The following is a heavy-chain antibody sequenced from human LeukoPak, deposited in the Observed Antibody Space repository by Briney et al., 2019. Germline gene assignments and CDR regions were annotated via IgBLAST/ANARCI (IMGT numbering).Heavy chain of an antibody. CDR3: AKDPPGYCSGGSCYASFDY. D-gene: IGHD2-15*01. V-gene: IGHV3-23*01. Sequence: QSGGSLRLSCAASGFTFSSYAMSWVRQAPGKGLEWVSAISGSGGSTYYADSVKGRFTISRDNSKSTLYLQMNSLRAEDTAVYYCAKDPPGYCSGGSCYASFDYWGQGTLVTVSS. J-gene: IGHJ4*02. CDR2: ISGSGGST. CDR1: GFTFSSYA.